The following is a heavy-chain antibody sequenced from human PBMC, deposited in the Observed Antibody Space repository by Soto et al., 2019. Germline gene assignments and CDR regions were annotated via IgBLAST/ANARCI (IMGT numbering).Heavy chain of an antibody. D-gene: IGHD3-10*01. CDR3: ARAVRFGELFLDY. CDR1: GGSISSYY. CDR2: IYYSGST. V-gene: IGHV4-59*01. J-gene: IGHJ4*02. Sequence: SETLSLTCTVSGGSISSYYWSWIRQPPGKGLEWIGYIYYSGSTNYNPSLKSRVTISVDTSKNQFSLKLSSVTAADTAVYYCARAVRFGELFLDYWGQGTLVTVPQ.